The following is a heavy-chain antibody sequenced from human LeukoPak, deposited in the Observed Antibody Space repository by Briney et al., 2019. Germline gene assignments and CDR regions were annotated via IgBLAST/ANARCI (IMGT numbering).Heavy chain of an antibody. V-gene: IGHV3-30-3*01. CDR3: ARGAAGGHIVVVTAIQGDGMDV. J-gene: IGHJ6*02. D-gene: IGHD2-21*02. CDR1: GFTVSSNY. Sequence: GGSLRLSCAASGFTVSSNYMSWVRQAPGKGLEWVAVISYDGSNKYYADSVKGRFTISRDNSKNTLYLQMNSLRAEDTAVYYCARGAAGGHIVVVTAIQGDGMDVWGQGTTVTVSS. CDR2: ISYDGSNK.